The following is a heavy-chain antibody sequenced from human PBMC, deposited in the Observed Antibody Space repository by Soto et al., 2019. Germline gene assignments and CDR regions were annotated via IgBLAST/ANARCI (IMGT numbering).Heavy chain of an antibody. CDR3: AIGFPNSYGSGSYYDSYFDY. CDR2: INHSGRT. D-gene: IGHD3-10*01. J-gene: IGHJ4*02. V-gene: IGHV4-34*01. CDR1: GGSFSGYY. Sequence: SETLSLTCAVYGGSFSGYYWSWIRQPPGKGLEWIGEINHSGRTSYNPSLKSRVTISVDTSNNQFSLKLNSVTAADTAVYFCAIGFPNSYGSGSYYDSYFDYWGQGTLVTVSS.